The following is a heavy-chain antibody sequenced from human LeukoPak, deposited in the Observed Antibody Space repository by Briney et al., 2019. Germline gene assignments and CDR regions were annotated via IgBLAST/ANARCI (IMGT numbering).Heavy chain of an antibody. V-gene: IGHV3-30*02. CDR2: IRYDGSNK. CDR1: GFTFSDFG. CDR3: AKDSHCSSTSCYSFDY. Sequence: PGGSLRLSYAASGFTFSDFGMHWVRQAPGKGLEWVAFIRYDGSNKYYADSVKGRFTISRDNSKNTLYLQMNSLRAEDTAVYYCAKDSHCSSTSCYSFDYWGQGTLVTVSS. J-gene: IGHJ4*02. D-gene: IGHD2-2*01.